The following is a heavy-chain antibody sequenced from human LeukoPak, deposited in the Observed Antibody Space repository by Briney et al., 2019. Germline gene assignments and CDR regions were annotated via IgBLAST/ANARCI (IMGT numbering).Heavy chain of an antibody. V-gene: IGHV1-18*01. J-gene: IGHJ3*02. CDR1: GYTFTSYG. CDR2: ISAYNGNT. D-gene: IGHD6-13*01. CDR3: ARDQYSSSWYGHDAFDI. Sequence: ASVKVSCKASGYTFTSYGISWVRQAPGQGLEWMGWISAYNGNTNYAQKLQGRVTMTTDTSTSTAYMELRSLRSDDTAVYYCARDQYSSSWYGHDAFDIWGQGTMVTVSS.